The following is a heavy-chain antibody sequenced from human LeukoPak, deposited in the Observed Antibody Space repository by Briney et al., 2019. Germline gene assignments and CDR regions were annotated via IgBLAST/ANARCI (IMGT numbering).Heavy chain of an antibody. D-gene: IGHD4-23*01. CDR2: ISYDGSSK. J-gene: IGHJ4*02. CDR3: AKGTTVVTWLIDY. V-gene: IGHV3-30*18. CDR1: GFTFSSYG. Sequence: GGSLRLSCAASGFTFSSYGMHWVRQAPGKGLEWVAIISYDGSSKYYGDSVKGRFTISRDNSKNTLYLQMNSLRPEDTAVYYCAKGTTVVTWLIDYWGQGTLVPVSS.